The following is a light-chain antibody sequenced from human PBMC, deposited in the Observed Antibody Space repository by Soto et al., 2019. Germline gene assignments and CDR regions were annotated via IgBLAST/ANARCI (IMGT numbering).Light chain of an antibody. J-gene: IGKJ3*01. CDR3: QIYGDSLFT. V-gene: IGKV3-20*01. CDR2: GAT. Sequence: EIVLTQSPGTLSVSPGERASLSCRASQSVSSSLLAWFQQKPGQAPRVLIYGATSRATGIPDRFSGSVSGTDFTITTSRLEPEDSEVYYCQIYGDSLFTFGPGTKVDIK. CDR1: QSVSSSL.